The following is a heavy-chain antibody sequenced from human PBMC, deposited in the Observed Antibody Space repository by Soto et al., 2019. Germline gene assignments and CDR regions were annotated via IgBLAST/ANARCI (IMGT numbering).Heavy chain of an antibody. Sequence: GSLRLSCAASGFTFSSYAMHWVRQAPGKGLEWVAVISYDGSNKYYADSVKGRFTISRDNSKNTLYLQMNSLRAEDTAVYYCARGLWYYYDSSGSQNDYWGQGTLVTVSS. D-gene: IGHD3-22*01. CDR3: ARGLWYYYDSSGSQNDY. CDR2: ISYDGSNK. CDR1: GFTFSSYA. J-gene: IGHJ4*02. V-gene: IGHV3-30-3*01.